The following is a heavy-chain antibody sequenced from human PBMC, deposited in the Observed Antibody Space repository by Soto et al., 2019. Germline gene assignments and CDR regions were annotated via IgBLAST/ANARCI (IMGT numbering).Heavy chain of an antibody. Sequence: QVQLQESGPGLVKPSETLSLTCTVSGGSISSYYWSWIRQPPGKGLEWIGYIYYSGSTNYNPSLTSRAAMSVGTSKNQFSLKLSSVPAADTAVYYWARGSGCYGYWGQGTLVTVSS. D-gene: IGHD6-19*01. J-gene: IGHJ4*02. CDR1: GGSISSYY. CDR3: ARGSGCYGY. V-gene: IGHV4-59*01. CDR2: IYYSGST.